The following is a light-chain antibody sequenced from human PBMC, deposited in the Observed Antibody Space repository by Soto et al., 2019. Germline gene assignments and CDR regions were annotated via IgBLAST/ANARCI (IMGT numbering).Light chain of an antibody. V-gene: IGKV3-11*01. CDR3: HQYGNSPRT. CDR2: DAS. J-gene: IGKJ1*01. Sequence: TQSPARLSLSPGERATLSCMAGQSVSDYLAWYQQKPGQPPRLLFFDASNRVTGVPARFSAGGSGTDFTLIISNLEPEDFAVYYCHQYGNSPRTFGQGTKVDIK. CDR1: QSVSDY.